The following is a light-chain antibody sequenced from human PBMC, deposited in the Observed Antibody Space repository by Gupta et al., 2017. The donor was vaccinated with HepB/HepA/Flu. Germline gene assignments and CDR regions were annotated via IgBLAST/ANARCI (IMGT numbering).Light chain of an antibody. J-gene: IGKJ3*01. CDR2: GAS. CDR1: QSVSSN. CDR3: QQYNNWPPEIT. Sequence: EIVMAQSPATLSVSPGERATLSCRASQSVSSNLAWYQQKPGQAPRLLIYGASTRATGIPARFSGSGSGTEFTLTISSLESEDFAVYYCQQYNNWPPEITFGPGTKVEIK. V-gene: IGKV3-15*01.